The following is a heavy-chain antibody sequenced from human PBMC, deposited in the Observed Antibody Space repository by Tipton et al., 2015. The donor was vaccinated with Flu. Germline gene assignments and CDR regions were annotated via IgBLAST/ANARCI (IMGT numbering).Heavy chain of an antibody. CDR3: AGGGRDYRLFDY. V-gene: IGHV4-59*11. J-gene: IGHJ4*02. D-gene: IGHD4-11*01. CDR1: GGSTSNHY. Sequence: TLSLTCTVSGGSTSNHYWNWVRQTPGKGLEWIGYIYYSGGTDYNPSLKTRVTISIDPSKNRFSLNLASVTAADTAVYYCAGGGRDYRLFDYWGQGPLVTVSS. CDR2: IYYSGGT.